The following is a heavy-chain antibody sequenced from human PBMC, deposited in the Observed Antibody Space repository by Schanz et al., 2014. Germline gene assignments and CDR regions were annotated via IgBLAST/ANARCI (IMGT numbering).Heavy chain of an antibody. J-gene: IGHJ4*02. D-gene: IGHD4-17*01. Sequence: QGQLVQSGAEVKKPGASVKVSCKASGYTFTTYYIHWVRQAPGQGLEWMGKINPSSGTTRIAQNFQGRLTVTRDTSLKTAYMEMTDLKFEDAGLYYCAIHYGDRPLWGQGTLIAVSA. CDR3: AIHYGDRPL. V-gene: IGHV1-46*01. CDR1: GYTFTTYY. CDR2: INPSSGTT.